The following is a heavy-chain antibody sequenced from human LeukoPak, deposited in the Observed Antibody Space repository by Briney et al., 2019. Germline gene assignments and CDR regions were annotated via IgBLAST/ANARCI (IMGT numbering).Heavy chain of an antibody. V-gene: IGHV4-4*07. J-gene: IGHJ5*02. Sequence: SETLSLTCPVSGCSISSYYWSWLRPPAGQGLEWIVHIYTSGSTNYNPALKSRATMSVDTSMNQFSLKLSSVTAADTAVYYCARGRIAAGNNWFDPWGQGTLLSVS. CDR1: GCSISSYY. D-gene: IGHD6-13*01. CDR2: IYTSGST. CDR3: ARGRIAAGNNWFDP.